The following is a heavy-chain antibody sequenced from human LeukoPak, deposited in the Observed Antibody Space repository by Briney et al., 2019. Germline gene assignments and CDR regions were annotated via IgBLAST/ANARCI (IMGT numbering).Heavy chain of an antibody. CDR2: INGDGSHT. CDR1: GFTFSKYY. Sequence: GGSLRLSCAASGFTFSKYYMHWVREAPGKGPVWVSYINGDGSHTTYADSVKGRFTNSRDNAINTVYLQMNSLRDEDTAIYYCVNMVSDSGVEGKWGQGTLVTVSS. CDR3: VNMVSDSGVEGK. J-gene: IGHJ4*02. V-gene: IGHV3-74*01. D-gene: IGHD3-10*01.